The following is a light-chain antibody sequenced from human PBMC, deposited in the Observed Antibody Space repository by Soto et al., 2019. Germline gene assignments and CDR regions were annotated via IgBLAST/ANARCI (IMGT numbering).Light chain of an antibody. CDR3: SSFAGSRYV. V-gene: IGLV2-23*01. Sequence: QSVLTQPASVSGSPGQSITISCTGTNSDVGTHNLVSWCQQHPGKAPKLIIYEGTKRPSGVSNRFSGSKSGNTASLTISGLQAEDEADYYCSSFAGSRYVFGTGTKVTVL. CDR1: NSDVGTHNL. CDR2: EGT. J-gene: IGLJ1*01.